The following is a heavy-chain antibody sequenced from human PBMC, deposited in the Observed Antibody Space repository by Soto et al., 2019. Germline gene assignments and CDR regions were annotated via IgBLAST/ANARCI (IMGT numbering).Heavy chain of an antibody. D-gene: IGHD5-12*01. CDR3: ARDRGIVATGVGYYFDY. CDR1: GFTFSDYY. J-gene: IGHJ4*02. Sequence: QVQLVESGGGLVKPGGSLRLSCVASGFTFSDYYMSWIRQASGKGLEWVSYITTSGSTRYYAGSVKGRFTISRDNAKNSLYLQMNSLRADDTAVYYCARDRGIVATGVGYYFDYWGQGTLVTVSS. V-gene: IGHV3-11*01. CDR2: ITTSGSTR.